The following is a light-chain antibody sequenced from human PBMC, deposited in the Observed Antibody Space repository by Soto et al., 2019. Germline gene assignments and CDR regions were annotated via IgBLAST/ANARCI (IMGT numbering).Light chain of an antibody. CDR3: QQYGGSVQT. CDR1: QNVDSNY. Sequence: IVLTQSPGTLSLSPGERATLSCRASQNVDSNYLAWYQQRPGQPPNLLIFGASHRAPDIPDRFSGSGSGTDFTLTISRLEPEDFAVYYCQQYGGSVQTFGQGTKVDIK. V-gene: IGKV3-20*01. CDR2: GAS. J-gene: IGKJ1*01.